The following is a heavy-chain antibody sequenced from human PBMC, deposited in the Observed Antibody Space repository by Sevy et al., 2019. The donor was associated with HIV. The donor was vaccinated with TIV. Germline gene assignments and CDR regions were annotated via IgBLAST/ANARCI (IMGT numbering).Heavy chain of an antibody. CDR2: IQYDGSNK. CDR3: VKEGGGEGGDH. CDR1: GFSFSSYG. V-gene: IGHV3-30*02. Sequence: GGSLRLSCAASGFSFSSYGMHWVRQAPGKGLEWLSYIQYDGSNKDYADSVKGRFTISRDNSKITLYLQMNSLGVEDTAVFYSVKEGGGEGGDHWGQGTLVTVSS. D-gene: IGHD2-21*01. J-gene: IGHJ4*02.